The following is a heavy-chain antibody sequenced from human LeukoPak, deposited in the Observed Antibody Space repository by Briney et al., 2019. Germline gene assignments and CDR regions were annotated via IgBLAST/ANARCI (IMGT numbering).Heavy chain of an antibody. CDR1: GFTFSSYG. V-gene: IGHV3-33*01. CDR3: IRGDGLILFDY. CDR2: IWSDGNKK. J-gene: IGHJ4*02. D-gene: IGHD5-24*01. Sequence: GGSLRLSCSASGFTFSSYGMHWVRQAPGKGLEWVAMIWSDGNKKNYVDSAKGRFTISRDNSKNTLYLQLNRLRVEDTAVYYCIRGDGLILFDYWGQGTLVTVSS.